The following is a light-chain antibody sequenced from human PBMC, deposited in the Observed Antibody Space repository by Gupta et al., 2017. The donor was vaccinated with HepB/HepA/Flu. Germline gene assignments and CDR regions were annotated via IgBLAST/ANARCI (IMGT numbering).Light chain of an antibody. Sequence: DIVMPQSLSTLSVSPGERATLSCRASQFVSSNLAWYQQKPGQAPRLLIYGASTRATGIPARFSGSGSGTEFTLTINSLQSEDFAIYYCQQYNNWPPLTFGGGTKVEIK. J-gene: IGKJ4*01. CDR3: QQYNNWPPLT. CDR1: QFVSSN. V-gene: IGKV3-15*01. CDR2: GAS.